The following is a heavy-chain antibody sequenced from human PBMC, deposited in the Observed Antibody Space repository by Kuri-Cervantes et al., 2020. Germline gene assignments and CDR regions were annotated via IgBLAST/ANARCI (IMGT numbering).Heavy chain of an antibody. CDR1: GYTFTSYY. V-gene: IGHV1-69*13. D-gene: IGHD1-26*01. Sequence: SVKVSCKASGYTFTSYYIHWVRQAPGQGLEWMGGIIPIFGTANYAQKFQGRVTITADESTSTAYMELSSLRSEDTAVYYCARKLVTPYYYYGMDVWGQGTTVTVSS. CDR3: ARKLVTPYYYYGMDV. CDR2: IIPIFGTA. J-gene: IGHJ6*02.